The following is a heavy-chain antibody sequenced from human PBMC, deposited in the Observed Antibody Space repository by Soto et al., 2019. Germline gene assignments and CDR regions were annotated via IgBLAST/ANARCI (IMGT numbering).Heavy chain of an antibody. Sequence: SGPTLVNPTQTLTLTCTFSGFSLSTSGMSVSWIRQPPGKALEWLALIDWADVKYYSTSLKTRLTISKDTSKNEVILTMTNMDPVDTATYYCARTPGNYDLFDPWGPGTLVTVSS. V-gene: IGHV2-70*01. CDR2: IDWADVK. J-gene: IGHJ5*02. D-gene: IGHD1-7*01. CDR3: ARTPGNYDLFDP. CDR1: GFSLSTSGMS.